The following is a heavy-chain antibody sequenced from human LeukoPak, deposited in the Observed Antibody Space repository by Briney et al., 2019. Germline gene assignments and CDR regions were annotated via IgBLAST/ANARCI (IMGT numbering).Heavy chain of an antibody. J-gene: IGHJ4*02. Sequence: GASVPVSCKASGFTFTNYYMHWVRQAPGQGLEWMGLINPSGSSKDYAQKFRGRVTMTRDTSTTTVYMELSSLRSEDTAVYYCAREESGGYFDYGGQGTRVIHSS. CDR2: INPSGSSK. V-gene: IGHV1-46*01. D-gene: IGHD2-8*02. CDR1: GFTFTNYY. CDR3: AREESGGYFDY.